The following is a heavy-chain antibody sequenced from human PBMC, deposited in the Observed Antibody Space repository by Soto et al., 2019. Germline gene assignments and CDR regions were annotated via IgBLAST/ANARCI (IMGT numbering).Heavy chain of an antibody. D-gene: IGHD3-10*01. Sequence: QVQLVQSGAEEKKPGASVKVSCKASGYTFTSYAMHWVRQAPGQRLEWMGWINAGNGNTKYSQKFQGRVTITRDTSASTAYMERSSRRSEDTAVYYCARDPTYYYGSGLSPYYYGMDVWGQGTTVTVSS. V-gene: IGHV1-3*05. CDR1: GYTFTSYA. CDR2: INAGNGNT. J-gene: IGHJ6*02. CDR3: ARDPTYYYGSGLSPYYYGMDV.